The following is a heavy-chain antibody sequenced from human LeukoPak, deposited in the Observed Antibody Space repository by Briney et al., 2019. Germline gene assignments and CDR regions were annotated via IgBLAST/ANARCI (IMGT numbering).Heavy chain of an antibody. CDR2: IYYGENT. D-gene: IGHD3-22*01. Sequence: PSETLSLTCTVSGGSISSGLYYWGWIRQPPGKGLEWIGNIYYGENTYYNPSLKSRVTISIDTSKNQFYLKLSSLTAADTAVYFCARRDDSSGYHKIFDYWGPGTLVTVSS. CDR3: ARRDDSSGYHKIFDY. V-gene: IGHV4-39*01. CDR1: GGSISSGLYY. J-gene: IGHJ4*02.